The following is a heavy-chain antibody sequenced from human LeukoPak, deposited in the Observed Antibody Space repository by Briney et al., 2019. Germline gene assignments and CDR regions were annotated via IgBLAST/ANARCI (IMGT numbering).Heavy chain of an antibody. CDR2: ISGSGGST. CDR3: AKGPPTDIVVVPAAAPFFDY. D-gene: IGHD2-2*01. J-gene: IGHJ4*02. V-gene: IGHV3-23*01. Sequence: PGGSLRLSCAASGFTFSSYAMSWVRQAPGKGLGWVSAISGSGGSTYYADSVEGRFTISRDNSKNTLYLQMNSLRAEDTAVYYCAKGPPTDIVVVPAAAPFFDYWGQGTLVTVSS. CDR1: GFTFSSYA.